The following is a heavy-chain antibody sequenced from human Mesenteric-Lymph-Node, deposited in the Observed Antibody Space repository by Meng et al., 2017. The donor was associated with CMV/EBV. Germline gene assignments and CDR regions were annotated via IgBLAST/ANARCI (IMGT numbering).Heavy chain of an antibody. D-gene: IGHD3-10*01. CDR3: ARRFGFGDY. CDR1: GYPFTHFG. V-gene: IGHV7-4-1*02. Sequence: VSFKAAGYPFTHFGINWVRQAPGQGLEWMGWINTNTGNPAYAQGFTGRFVFSLDTSASTAYLQINSLEADDTAFYYCARRFGFGDYWGQGSLVTVSS. J-gene: IGHJ4*02. CDR2: INTNTGNP.